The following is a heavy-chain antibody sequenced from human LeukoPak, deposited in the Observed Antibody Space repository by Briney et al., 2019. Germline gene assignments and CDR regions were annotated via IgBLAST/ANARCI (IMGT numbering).Heavy chain of an antibody. CDR2: IYYSGST. J-gene: IGHJ5*02. CDR3: AREAGGDYFDWFDP. D-gene: IGHD4-17*01. V-gene: IGHV4-59*12. Sequence: SETLSLTCTVSGGSISSYYWSWIRQPPGKGLEWIGYIYYSGSTNYNPSLKSRVTISVDTSKNQFSLKLSSVTAADTAVYYCAREAGGDYFDWFDPWGQGTLVTVSS. CDR1: GGSISSYY.